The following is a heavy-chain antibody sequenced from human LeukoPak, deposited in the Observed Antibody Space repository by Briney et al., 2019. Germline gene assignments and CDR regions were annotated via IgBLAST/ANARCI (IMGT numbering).Heavy chain of an antibody. V-gene: IGHV3-23*01. J-gene: IGHJ4*02. D-gene: IGHD3-3*01. CDR3: AKDPNPFYDFWSGYK. Sequence: PGGSLGLSCAASGFTFTGHTMTWLRQAPGKGLEWVSIIGGRDDRTYYADSVKGRFTISRDNSKNILYLQMNSLRAEDTAVYYCAKDPNPFYDFWSGYKWGQGTLVTVSS. CDR1: GFTFTGHT. CDR2: IGGRDDRT.